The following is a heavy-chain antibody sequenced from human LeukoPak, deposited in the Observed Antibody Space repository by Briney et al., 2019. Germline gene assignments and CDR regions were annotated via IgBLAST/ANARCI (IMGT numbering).Heavy chain of an antibody. J-gene: IGHJ3*02. D-gene: IGHD3-10*01. V-gene: IGHV4-39*07. CDR3: ARAAYYYGAFDI. Sequence: SETLSLTCTVSGGSISSSNYFWGWIRQPPGKGLEWIGSIYYSGSTYYNPSLKSRVTISVDTSKNQFSLMLSSVTAADTAVYYCARAAYYYGAFDIWGQGTMVTVSS. CDR2: IYYSGST. CDR1: GGSISSSNYF.